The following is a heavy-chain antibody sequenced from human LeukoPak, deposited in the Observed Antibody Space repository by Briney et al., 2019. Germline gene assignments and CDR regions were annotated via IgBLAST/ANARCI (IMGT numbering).Heavy chain of an antibody. CDR3: AKGGQRDFWSGYYGFDP. Sequence: GGSLRLSCAASGFTFDDYAMHWVRQAPGKGLEWVAVIWYDGSNKYYADSVKGRFTLSRDNSKNTLYLQMNSLRAEDTAVYYCAKGGQRDFWSGYYGFDPWGQGTLVTVSS. J-gene: IGHJ5*02. V-gene: IGHV3-33*06. CDR2: IWYDGSNK. D-gene: IGHD3-3*01. CDR1: GFTFDDYA.